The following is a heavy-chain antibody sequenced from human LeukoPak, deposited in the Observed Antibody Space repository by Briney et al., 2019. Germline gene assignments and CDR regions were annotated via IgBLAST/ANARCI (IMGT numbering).Heavy chain of an antibody. CDR2: IRGSGITT. V-gene: IGHV3-23*01. D-gene: IGHD3-10*01. CDR3: AKDITYGSGTYPFDY. J-gene: IGHJ4*02. CDR1: GFTLSNHA. Sequence: GGSLRLSCAASGFTLSNHAMSWVRQAPGKGLEWVSTIRGSGITTYNVDSVKGRFTISRDNPKNTLYLQMNSLRAEDTALYYCAKDITYGSGTYPFDYWGQGTLVAVSS.